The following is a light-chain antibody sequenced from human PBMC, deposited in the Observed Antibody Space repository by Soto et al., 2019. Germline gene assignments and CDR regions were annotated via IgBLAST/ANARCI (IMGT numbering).Light chain of an antibody. Sequence: QSALTQPASVSGSPGQSITISCTGTSSDIGDYKYVSWYQQLPGTAPKLLINANDNRPAGVTDRFSGSKSGSSASLAITGLRAEDEATYYCQSFDRSQTYDNRLSGVFGGGTKLTVL. J-gene: IGLJ3*02. CDR2: AND. CDR3: QSFDRSQTYDNRLSGV. CDR1: SSDIGDYKY. V-gene: IGLV2-14*03.